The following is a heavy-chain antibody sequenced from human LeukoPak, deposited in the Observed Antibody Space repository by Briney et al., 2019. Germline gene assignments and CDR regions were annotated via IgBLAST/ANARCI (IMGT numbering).Heavy chain of an antibody. V-gene: IGHV3-23*01. CDR1: GFTFSSYT. J-gene: IGHJ4*02. D-gene: IGHD4-23*01. CDR2: ISATGGST. CDR3: AKVQTTVVSPPDS. Sequence: GGSLRLSCATSGFTFSSYTMNWVRQAPGKGLEWVSTISATGGSTFYADSVKGRFTISRDNSKDTLYLQINSLRAEDTAVYFCAKVQTTVVSPPDSWGQGTLVNVSS.